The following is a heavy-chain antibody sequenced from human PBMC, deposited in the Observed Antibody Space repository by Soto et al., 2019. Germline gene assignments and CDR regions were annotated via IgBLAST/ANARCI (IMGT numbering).Heavy chain of an antibody. CDR3: AKAGGAAGTVDYFDY. D-gene: IGHD6-13*01. J-gene: IGHJ4*02. Sequence: GSLRLSCAASGFTFNKYALNWVRQSPGKGLEWVSVISGSAGSTYYADSVKGRFTITRDNSKNTLYLQMSSLRAEDTAVYYCAKAGGAAGTVDYFDYWGQGTLVTVSS. CDR2: ISGSAGST. CDR1: GFTFNKYA. V-gene: IGHV3-23*01.